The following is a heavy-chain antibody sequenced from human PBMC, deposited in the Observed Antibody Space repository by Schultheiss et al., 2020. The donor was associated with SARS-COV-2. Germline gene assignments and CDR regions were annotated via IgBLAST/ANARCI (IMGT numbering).Heavy chain of an antibody. CDR1: GGSISSYY. CDR3: ARDMDIVVVPAAIFSWFDP. V-gene: IGHV4-59*01. J-gene: IGHJ5*02. D-gene: IGHD2-2*03. CDR2: IYYSGST. Sequence: SETLSLTCTVSGGSISSYYWSWIRQPPGKGLEWIGYIYYSGSTYYNPSLKSRVTISVDTSKNQFSLKLSSVTAADTAVYYCARDMDIVVVPAAIFSWFDPWGQGTLVTVSS.